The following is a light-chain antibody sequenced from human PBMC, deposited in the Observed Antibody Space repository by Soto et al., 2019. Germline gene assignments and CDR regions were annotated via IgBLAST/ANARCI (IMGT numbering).Light chain of an antibody. CDR2: EVN. Sequence: QSALTQRASVSGSPGQSITFSCTGTSSDIGVYNYVSWYQQHPGKAPKLMIYEVNNRPSGVSNRFSGSKSGNTASLTISGLQAEDEADYYCSSYTTSNTYVFGTGTKVTVL. J-gene: IGLJ1*01. CDR3: SSYTTSNTYV. V-gene: IGLV2-14*01. CDR1: SSDIGVYNY.